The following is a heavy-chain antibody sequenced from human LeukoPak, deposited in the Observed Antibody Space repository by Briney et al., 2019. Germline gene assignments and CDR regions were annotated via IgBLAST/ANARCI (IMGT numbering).Heavy chain of an antibody. D-gene: IGHD3-10*01. V-gene: IGHV4-4*07. CDR2: VHSSGST. CDR3: AREAVDYGSGSHDY. CDR1: GASIGSFY. Sequence: SETLSLTCTVSGASIGSFYWSWIRQPAGKGLEWIGRVHSSGSTNYIPSIKSRVTMSVDTSKNQFSLKLNTVTAADTAMYYCAREAVDYGSGSHDYWGQGILVTVSS. J-gene: IGHJ4*02.